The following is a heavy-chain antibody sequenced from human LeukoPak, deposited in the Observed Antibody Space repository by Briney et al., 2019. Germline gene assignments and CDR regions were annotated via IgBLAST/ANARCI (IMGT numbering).Heavy chain of an antibody. J-gene: IGHJ4*02. V-gene: IGHV3-74*01. D-gene: IGHD2/OR15-2a*01. CDR1: GFTFSSYW. CDR2: IHGDGSST. CDR3: ANDLYGPAY. Sequence: PGGPLRLSCAASGFTFSSYWMYWVRQAPGKGLVWVSRIHGDGSSTSYADSVKGRFTISRDNAKNTLYLQMNSLRAEDTAVYYCANDLYGPAYWGQGTLVTVSS.